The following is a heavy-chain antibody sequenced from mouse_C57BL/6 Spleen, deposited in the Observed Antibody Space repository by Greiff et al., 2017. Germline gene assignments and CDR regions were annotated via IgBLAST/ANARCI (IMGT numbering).Heavy chain of an antibody. CDR3: ARESSGYVGFAY. Sequence: EVQLVESGPGLVKPSQSLSLTCSVTGYSITSGYYWNWIRQFPGNKLEWMGYISYDGSNKYNPSLKNRISITRDTSKNQFFLKLNSVTTEDTATYYCARESSGYVGFAYWGQGTLVTVSA. CDR2: ISYDGSN. D-gene: IGHD3-2*02. J-gene: IGHJ3*01. V-gene: IGHV3-6*01. CDR1: GYSITSGYY.